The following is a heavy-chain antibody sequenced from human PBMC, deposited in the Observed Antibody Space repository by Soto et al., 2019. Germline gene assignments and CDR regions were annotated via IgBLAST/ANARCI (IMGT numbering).Heavy chain of an antibody. Sequence: QLQLQESGSGLVKPSQTLSLTCAVSGGSISSGGYSWSWIRQPPGKGLEWIGYIYHSGSTYYNPSLKRRVTISVDRSKNQFSLKLSSVTAADTAVYYCARRPGWPRTHDAFDIWGQGTMVTVSS. V-gene: IGHV4-30-2*01. J-gene: IGHJ3*02. D-gene: IGHD2-15*01. CDR3: ARRPGWPRTHDAFDI. CDR2: IYHSGST. CDR1: GGSISSGGYS.